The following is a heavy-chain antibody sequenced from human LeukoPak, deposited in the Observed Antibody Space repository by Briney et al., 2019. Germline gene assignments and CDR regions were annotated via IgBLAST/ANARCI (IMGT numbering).Heavy chain of an antibody. J-gene: IGHJ4*02. CDR1: GFTFSDYY. CDR2: ISSRGSTI. CDR3: ARSTIVVVPAAMDY. Sequence: GRSLRLSCAASGFTFSDYYMSWIRQAPGKGLEWVSYISSRGSTIYYADSVKGRFTISRDNAKNSLYLQMNSLRAEDTAVYYCARSTIVVVPAAMDYWGQGTLVTVSS. D-gene: IGHD2-2*01. V-gene: IGHV3-11*01.